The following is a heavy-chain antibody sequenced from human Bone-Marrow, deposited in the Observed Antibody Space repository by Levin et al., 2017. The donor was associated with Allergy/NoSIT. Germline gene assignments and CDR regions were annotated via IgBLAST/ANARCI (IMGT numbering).Heavy chain of an antibody. D-gene: IGHD3-10*01. CDR3: AREPGGYYYGGGGFDY. CDR2: ISYDGNNK. Sequence: GESLKISCAASGFTFSSYAMHWVRQAPGKGLEWVAVISYDGNNKYYADSVKGRFTISRDNSKNTLYLQMNSLRAEDTAVYYCAREPGGYYYGGGGFDYWGQGTLVTVSS. J-gene: IGHJ4*02. CDR1: GFTFSSYA. V-gene: IGHV3-30-3*01.